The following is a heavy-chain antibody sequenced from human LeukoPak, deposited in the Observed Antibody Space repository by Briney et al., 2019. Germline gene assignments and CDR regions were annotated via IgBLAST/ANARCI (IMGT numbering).Heavy chain of an antibody. D-gene: IGHD6-19*01. V-gene: IGHV3-23*01. CDR2: ISGSGGST. CDR1: GFTFSSYA. CDR3: GASSGWYNSHDY. Sequence: GGSLRLSCAASGFTFSSYAMSWVRQAPGKGLEWVSAISGSGGSTYYADSVKGRFTISRDNSKNTLYLQMNSLRAEDTAVYYCGASSGWYNSHDYWGQGTLVTVPS. J-gene: IGHJ4*02.